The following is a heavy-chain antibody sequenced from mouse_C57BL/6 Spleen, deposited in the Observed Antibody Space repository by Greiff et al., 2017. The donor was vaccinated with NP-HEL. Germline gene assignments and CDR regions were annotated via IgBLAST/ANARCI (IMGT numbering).Heavy chain of an antibody. V-gene: IGHV1-39*01. D-gene: IGHD1-1*01. CDR1: GYSFTDYN. CDR2: INPNYGTT. CDR3: AANYVYYGSRRYFDV. J-gene: IGHJ1*03. Sequence: VQLKESGPELVKPGASVKISCKASGYSFTDYNMNWVKQSNGKSLEWIGVINPNYGTTSYNQKFKGKATLTVDQSSSTAYMQLNSLTSEDSAVYYCAANYVYYGSRRYFDVWGTGTTVTVST.